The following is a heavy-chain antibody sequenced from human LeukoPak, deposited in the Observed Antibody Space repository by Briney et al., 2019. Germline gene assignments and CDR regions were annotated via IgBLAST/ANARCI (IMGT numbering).Heavy chain of an antibody. CDR1: TFTFSSYA. D-gene: IGHD6-19*01. CDR2: ISGSGGST. CDR3: AKGLCESGGWSVSDY. J-gene: IGHJ4*02. V-gene: IGHV3-23*01. Sequence: PGGSLRLSCAASTFTFSSYAMTWVRQAPGKGLEWVSAISGSGGSTYYADSVKGRFTISRDNSKNTLYLQMNSLRAEDTAVYYCAKGLCESGGWSVSDYWGQGTLVTVSS.